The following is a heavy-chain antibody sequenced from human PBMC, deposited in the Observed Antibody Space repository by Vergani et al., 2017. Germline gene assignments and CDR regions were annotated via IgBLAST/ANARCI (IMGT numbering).Heavy chain of an antibody. CDR3: AREWGYGDYPWDY. CDR1: GYTFTGYY. Sequence: VQLVQSGAEVKKPGASVKVSCKASGYTFTGYYMHWVRQAPGQGLEWMGWINPNSGGTNYAQKCQGRVTMTRDTSISTAYMELSRLRSDDTAVYYCAREWGYGDYPWDYWGQGTLVTVSS. J-gene: IGHJ4*02. CDR2: INPNSGGT. D-gene: IGHD4-17*01. V-gene: IGHV1-2*02.